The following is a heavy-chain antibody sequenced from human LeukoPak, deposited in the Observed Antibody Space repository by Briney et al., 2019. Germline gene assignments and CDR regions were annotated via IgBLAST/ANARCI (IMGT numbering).Heavy chain of an antibody. CDR3: ARGYSRSLYSWTGFY. J-gene: IGHJ4*02. V-gene: IGHV5-51*01. D-gene: IGHD6-13*01. CDR2: IYPDDSDT. Sequence: GESLKISCKGSGYSFTNYWIGWVRQMPGKGLEWMGIIYPDDSDTRYSPSFQGQVNISADKSISTAYLQWSGLKASDTAMYYCARGYSRSLYSWTGFYWGQGTLVTVSS. CDR1: GYSFTNYW.